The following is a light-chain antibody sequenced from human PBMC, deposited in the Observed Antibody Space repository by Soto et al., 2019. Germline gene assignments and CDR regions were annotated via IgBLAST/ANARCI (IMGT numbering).Light chain of an antibody. J-gene: IGKJ4*01. CDR1: QSISNNF. CDR3: QQYESLPLT. V-gene: IGKV3-20*01. Sequence: EIVLTQSPGTLSLSPGERATLSCRASQSISNNFLAWYQQKPGQAPRLLIYHTSIRPTGIPDSFSGRGSGTDFTLTISRLEPEDFAVYYCQQYESLPLTFGGGTKVEIK. CDR2: HTS.